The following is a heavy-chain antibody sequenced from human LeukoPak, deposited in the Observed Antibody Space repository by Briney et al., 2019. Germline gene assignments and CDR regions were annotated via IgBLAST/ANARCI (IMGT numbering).Heavy chain of an antibody. V-gene: IGHV3-48*01. D-gene: IGHD7-27*01. CDR3: ARGSNWGGGDY. Sequence: GGSLRLSCAASGFTFSSYSMNWVRQAPGKGLEWVSYISSSSSTIYYADPVKGRFTISRDNAKNSLYLQMNSLRAEDTAVYYCARGSNWGGGDYWGQGTLVTVSS. CDR2: ISSSSSTI. J-gene: IGHJ4*02. CDR1: GFTFSSYS.